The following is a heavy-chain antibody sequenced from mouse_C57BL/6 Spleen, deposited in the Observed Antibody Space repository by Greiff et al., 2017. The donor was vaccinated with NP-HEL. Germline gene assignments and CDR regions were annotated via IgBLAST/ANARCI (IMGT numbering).Heavy chain of an antibody. J-gene: IGHJ1*03. CDR3: ARSVLRRGGYWYFDV. CDR1: GYTFTSYW. D-gene: IGHD2-12*01. CDR2: IDPSDSYT. Sequence: QVQLQQPGAELVMPGASVKLSCKASGYTFTSYWMHWVKQRPGQGLEWIGEIDPSDSYTNYNQKFKGKSTLTVDKSSSTAYMQLSSLTSEDSAVYYSARSVLRRGGYWYFDVWGTGTTVTVSS. V-gene: IGHV1-69*01.